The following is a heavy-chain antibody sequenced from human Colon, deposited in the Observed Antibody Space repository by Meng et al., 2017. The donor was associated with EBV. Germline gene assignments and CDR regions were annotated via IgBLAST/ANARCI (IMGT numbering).Heavy chain of an antibody. CDR3: ARDTTTWGNRGLDY. V-gene: IGHV4-30-2*01. CDR1: SDYMTNGSCY. D-gene: IGHD7-27*01. Sequence: KALQTPFFTVSGSSDYMTNGSCYWRLVRQPSWKGLECMGYIYHSGSSSYNPPLKSRVTISINTAKNQFSLKLTSVTAADTAVYYCARDTTTWGNRGLDYWGQGILVTVSS. J-gene: IGHJ4*02. CDR2: IYHSGSS.